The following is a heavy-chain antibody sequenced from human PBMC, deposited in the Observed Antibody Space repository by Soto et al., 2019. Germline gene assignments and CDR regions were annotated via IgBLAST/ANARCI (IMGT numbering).Heavy chain of an antibody. CDR2: IIPIFGTA. Sequence: QVQLVQSGAEVRKPGSSVKVSCKASGGTFSRHAISWVRQAPGQGLEWMGGIIPIFGTANHAQKFQGRVTIIADESTSTVYMELSSLRSEDTAVYYCASTYYYDSSGYYSRAFDYWGQGTLVTVSS. CDR3: ASTYYYDSSGYYSRAFDY. CDR1: GGTFSRHA. J-gene: IGHJ4*02. V-gene: IGHV1-69*01. D-gene: IGHD3-22*01.